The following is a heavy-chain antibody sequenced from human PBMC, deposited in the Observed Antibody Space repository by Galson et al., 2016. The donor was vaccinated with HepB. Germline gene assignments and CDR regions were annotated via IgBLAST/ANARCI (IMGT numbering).Heavy chain of an antibody. CDR2: LDPEDGET. J-gene: IGHJ3*02. D-gene: IGHD2-21*02. CDR3: ASDLVVVTSAAGENGFDM. CDR1: GYNLTDLS. Sequence: SVKVSCKVSGYNLTDLSMHWVRQAPGKGLEWMGGLDPEDGETIFAQKFQGRFTMTEDSSTDTAYMELNSLRSEDTAVYYCASDLVVVTSAAGENGFDMWGQGTMVIVSS. V-gene: IGHV1-24*01.